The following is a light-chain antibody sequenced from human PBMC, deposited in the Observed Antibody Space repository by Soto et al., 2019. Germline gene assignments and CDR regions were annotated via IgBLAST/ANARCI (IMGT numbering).Light chain of an antibody. CDR3: QQYNDWPLT. CDR2: GAF. J-gene: IGKJ1*01. V-gene: IGKV3-15*01. Sequence: EIVLTQSPATLSVSPGERATLSCRASQSVSSNLGWYQQKPGQAPRLLIYGAFTRATGIPARFSGTGSGTEFTLTISSLQSEDFAVYYCQQYNDWPLTFGQGTKVDNK. CDR1: QSVSSN.